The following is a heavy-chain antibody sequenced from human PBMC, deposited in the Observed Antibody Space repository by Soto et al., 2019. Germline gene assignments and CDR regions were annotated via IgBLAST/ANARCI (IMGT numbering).Heavy chain of an antibody. CDR3: ARETGYGSGSYIIDY. V-gene: IGHV4-61*01. Sequence: SETLSLTCTVSGGSVSSGSYYWSWIRQPPGKGLEWIGYIYYSGSTNYNPSLKSRVTISVDTSKNQFSLKLSSVTAADTAVYYCARETGYGSGSYIIDYWGQGTLVTVSS. CDR2: IYYSGST. J-gene: IGHJ4*02. CDR1: GGSVSSGSYY. D-gene: IGHD3-10*01.